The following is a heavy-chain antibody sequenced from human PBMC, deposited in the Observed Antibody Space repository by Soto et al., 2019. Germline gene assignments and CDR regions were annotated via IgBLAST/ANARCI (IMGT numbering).Heavy chain of an antibody. CDR1: GYTFSNYG. V-gene: IGHV1-18*01. J-gene: IGHJ4*02. D-gene: IGHD4-17*01. CDR2: ITVYNGHT. Sequence: QVYLVQSGGEVIRPGASVQVSCRASGYTFSNYGISWVRQSPGHGLEWMGWITVYNGHTNYAQKFQGRLNMTTDTSTSTAYMELRSLRSDDAAVYYCARVEAPNYDDVSDSGDFDYWGQGTLVTGSS. CDR3: ARVEAPNYDDVSDSGDFDY.